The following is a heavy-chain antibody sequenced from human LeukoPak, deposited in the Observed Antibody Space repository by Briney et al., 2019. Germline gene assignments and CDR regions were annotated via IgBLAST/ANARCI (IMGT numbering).Heavy chain of an antibody. CDR2: IIPILGIA. CDR1: GGTFSSYA. V-gene: IGHV1-69*04. Sequence: SVKVSCKASGGTFSSYAISWVRQAPGQGLEWMGRIIPILGIANYAQKFQGRATITADKSTSTAYMELSSLRSEDTAVYYCARDLPYPYCGGDCYPDYWGQGTLVTVSS. J-gene: IGHJ4*02. D-gene: IGHD2-21*02. CDR3: ARDLPYPYCGGDCYPDY.